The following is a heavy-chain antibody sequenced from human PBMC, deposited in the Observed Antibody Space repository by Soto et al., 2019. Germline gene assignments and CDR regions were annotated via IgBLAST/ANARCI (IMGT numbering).Heavy chain of an antibody. J-gene: IGHJ5*02. Sequence: VESLMISCKVPGYRFTSYCIVVVLQMAGKGLEWMGIIYPGDSDTRYSPSFQGQVTISADKSISTAYLQWSRLKASDTAMYYCARHPYCTNGVCSSNWFDPWGQGTMVTVSS. CDR2: IYPGDSDT. CDR3: ARHPYCTNGVCSSNWFDP. V-gene: IGHV5-51*01. CDR1: GYRFTSYC. D-gene: IGHD2-8*01.